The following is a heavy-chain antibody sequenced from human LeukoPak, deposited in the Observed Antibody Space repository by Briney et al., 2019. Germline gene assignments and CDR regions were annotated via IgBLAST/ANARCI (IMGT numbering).Heavy chain of an antibody. CDR2: ISSSGSTI. V-gene: IGHV3-48*03. Sequence: GGSLRLSCAASGFTFSSYEMNWVRQAPGKGLEWVSYISSSGSTIYYADSVKGRFTISRDNAKNSLYLQMNSLRAEDTAVYYCARVMDTAMGVFDYWGQGTLVTVSS. D-gene: IGHD5-18*01. CDR1: GFTFSSYE. CDR3: ARVMDTAMGVFDY. J-gene: IGHJ4*02.